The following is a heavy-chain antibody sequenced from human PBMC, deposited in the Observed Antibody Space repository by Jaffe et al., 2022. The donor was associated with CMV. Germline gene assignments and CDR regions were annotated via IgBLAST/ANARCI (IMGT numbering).Heavy chain of an antibody. D-gene: IGHD4-17*01. CDR1: GFTFSSYS. V-gene: IGHV3-21*01. J-gene: IGHJ3*02. Sequence: EVQLVESGGGLVKPGGSLRLSCAASGFTFSSYSMNWVRQAPGKGLEWVSSISSSSSYIYYADSVKGRFTISRDNAKNSLYLQMNSLRAEDTAVYYCARTSYGDYTGDAFDIWGQGTMVTVSS. CDR2: ISSSSSYI. CDR3: ARTSYGDYTGDAFDI.